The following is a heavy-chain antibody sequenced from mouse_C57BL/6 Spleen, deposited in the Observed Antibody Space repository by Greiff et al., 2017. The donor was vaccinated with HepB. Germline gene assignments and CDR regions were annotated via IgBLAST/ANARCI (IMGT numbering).Heavy chain of an antibody. J-gene: IGHJ1*03. CDR1: GYTFTDYN. CDR3: ARSLYYYGSSYGVFDV. CDR2: INPNNGGT. D-gene: IGHD1-1*01. V-gene: IGHV1-18*01. Sequence: EVQLQQSGPELVKPGASVKIPCKASGYTFTDYNMDWVKQSHGKSLEWIGDINPNNGGTIYNQKFKGKATLTVDKSSSTAYMELRSLTSEDTAVYYCARSLYYYGSSYGVFDVWGTGTTVTVSS.